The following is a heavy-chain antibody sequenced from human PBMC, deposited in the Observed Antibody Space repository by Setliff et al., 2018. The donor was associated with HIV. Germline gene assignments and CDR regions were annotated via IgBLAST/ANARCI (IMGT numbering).Heavy chain of an antibody. CDR2: ISHRGDL. CDR3: ARDRIWKGYYDY. V-gene: IGHV4-39*07. J-gene: IGHJ4*02. Sequence: SQTLSLTCNVSGDSITRSRYWWGWIRQSPGKGLQWLADISHRGDLAYRESLTRRVILSVDSSKKQVSLKLSSVTAADSAVYYCARDRIWKGYYDYWGQGTLVTVSS. D-gene: IGHD3-3*01. CDR1: GDSITRSRYW.